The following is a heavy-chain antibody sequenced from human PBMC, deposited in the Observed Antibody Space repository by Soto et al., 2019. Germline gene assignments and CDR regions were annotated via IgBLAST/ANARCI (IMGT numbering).Heavy chain of an antibody. Sequence: GGSLRLSCAASGFTFSSYEMNWVRQAPGKGLEWASYISSSGSTIYYADSVKGRFTISRDNAKNSLYLQMNSLRAEDTAVYYCARGSEYSYGSLNYWGQGTLVTVSS. J-gene: IGHJ4*02. CDR3: ARGSEYSYGSLNY. D-gene: IGHD5-18*01. CDR1: GFTFSSYE. CDR2: ISSSGSTI. V-gene: IGHV3-48*03.